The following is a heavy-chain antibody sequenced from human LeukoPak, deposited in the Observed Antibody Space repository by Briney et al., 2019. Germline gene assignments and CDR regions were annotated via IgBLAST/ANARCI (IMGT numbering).Heavy chain of an antibody. CDR2: IYSAGTT. D-gene: IGHD3-10*01. CDR3: ARDSTMVYGMDV. Sequence: GGSLRPSCAASGFTVSSNYMSWVRQAPGKGLDWVSVIYSAGTTYYADSVKGRFTISRDNSKNTLYLQMNSLRAEDTAVYYCARDSTMVYGMDVWGQGTTVTVSS. V-gene: IGHV3-53*01. CDR1: GFTVSSNY. J-gene: IGHJ6*02.